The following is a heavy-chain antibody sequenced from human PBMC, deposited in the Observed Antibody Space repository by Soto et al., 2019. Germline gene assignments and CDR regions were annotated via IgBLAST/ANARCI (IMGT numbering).Heavy chain of an antibody. J-gene: IGHJ4*02. CDR1: GFPVSDHY. V-gene: IGHV3-11*01. D-gene: IGHD4-17*01. CDR2: MSIGGRTI. CDR3: ARSAYTYGLDY. Sequence: QVQLVQSGGGLVQPGGSLRLSCAASGFPVSDHYMSWIRQAPGKGLEWVSYMSIGGRTIHHADSVKGRFTISRDNDNNSLYLQMNRLRAEDTAVYYCARSAYTYGLDYWGQGSLVTVST.